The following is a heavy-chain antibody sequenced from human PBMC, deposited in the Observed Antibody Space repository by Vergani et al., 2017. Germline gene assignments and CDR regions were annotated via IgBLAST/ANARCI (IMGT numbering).Heavy chain of an antibody. D-gene: IGHD2-15*01. J-gene: IGHJ1*01. CDR3: ATKSCGTPGCQIGYFRE. CDR1: GFTSSYYG. V-gene: IGHV3-30*03. Sequence: QVHLVESGGGVVQPGRSLRLYCVVSGFTSSYYGMHWVRQAPGKGLEWVAVISYYGTQKYYADSVKGRFTISSDNSKSTLYMQMNSLRTEDTAVYYCATKSCGTPGCQIGYFREWGQGTLVTVSS. CDR2: ISYYGTQK.